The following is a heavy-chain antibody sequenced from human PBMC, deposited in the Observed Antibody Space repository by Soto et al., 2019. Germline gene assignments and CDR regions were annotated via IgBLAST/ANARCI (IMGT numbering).Heavy chain of an antibody. J-gene: IGHJ4*02. CDR2: INSDGSST. Sequence: GGSLSPPCAAAGFTSSSYWRHWVRQAPGKGLVWVSRINSDGSSTSYADSVKGRFTISRDNAKNTLYLQMNSLRAEDTAVYYCASSLLTPFDYWGQGTLVTVSS. CDR1: GFTSSSYW. V-gene: IGHV3-74*01. D-gene: IGHD7-27*01. CDR3: ASSLLTPFDY.